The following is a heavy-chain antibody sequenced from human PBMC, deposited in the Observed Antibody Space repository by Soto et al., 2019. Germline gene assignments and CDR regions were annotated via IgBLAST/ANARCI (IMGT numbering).Heavy chain of an antibody. J-gene: IGHJ5*02. CDR3: ARGRRYFDSLLGNWFDP. V-gene: IGHV4-59*01. CDR1: GGSISIYY. D-gene: IGHD3-9*01. CDR2: IYYSGST. Sequence: PSGTMELTCNVCGGSISIYYWTWTRQPPGKGLEWIGYIYYSGSTNYNPSLKSRVTISVDTPKHQFSLKLSSVTAADTAVYYCARGRRYFDSLLGNWFDPWGQGTLVTVSS.